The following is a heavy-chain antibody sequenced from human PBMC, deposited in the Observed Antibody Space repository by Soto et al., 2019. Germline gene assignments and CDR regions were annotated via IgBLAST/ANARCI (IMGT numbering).Heavy chain of an antibody. CDR3: ASATVVTATFDF. J-gene: IGHJ4*02. CDR1: GFAFRSYN. Sequence: GSLRLSCAASGFAFRSYNMNWVRQAPGKGLEWVASISSGSSNIYYADSVKGRFTISRDNAKNSLYLQMDSLRAEDSAVYYCASATVVTATFDFWGQGTLVTVSS. D-gene: IGHD2-21*02. CDR2: ISSGSSNI. V-gene: IGHV3-21*01.